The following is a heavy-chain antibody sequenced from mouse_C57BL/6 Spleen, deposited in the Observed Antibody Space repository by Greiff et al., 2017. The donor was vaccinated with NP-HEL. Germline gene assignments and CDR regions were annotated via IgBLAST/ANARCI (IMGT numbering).Heavy chain of an antibody. CDR2: IHPNSGST. Sequence: QVQLQQSGAELVKPGASVKLSCKASGYTFTSYWMHWVKQRPGQGLEWIGMIHPNSGSTNYNEKFKSKATLTVDKSSSTAYMQLSSLTSEDSAVYYCARSRVLDYGGVYYFDYWGQGTTLTVSS. J-gene: IGHJ2*01. D-gene: IGHD1-1*01. CDR3: ARSRVLDYGGVYYFDY. V-gene: IGHV1-64*01. CDR1: GYTFTSYW.